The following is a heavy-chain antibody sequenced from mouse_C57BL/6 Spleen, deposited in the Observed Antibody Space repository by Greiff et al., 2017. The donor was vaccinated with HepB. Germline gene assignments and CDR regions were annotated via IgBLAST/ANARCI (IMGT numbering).Heavy chain of an antibody. CDR1: GYSITSGYY. CDR2: ISYDGSN. V-gene: IGHV3-6*01. D-gene: IGHD2-5*01. Sequence: DVKLQESGPGLVKPSQSLSLTCSVTGYSITSGYYWNWIRQFPGNKLEWMGYISYDGSNNYNPSLKNRISITRDTSKNQFFLKLNSVTTEDTATYYCARDYSNLFYFDYWGQGTTLTVSS. J-gene: IGHJ2*01. CDR3: ARDYSNLFYFDY.